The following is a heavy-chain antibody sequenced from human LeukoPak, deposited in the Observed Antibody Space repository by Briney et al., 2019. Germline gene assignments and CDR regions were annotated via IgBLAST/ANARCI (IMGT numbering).Heavy chain of an antibody. CDR1: GYSISSGYY. V-gene: IGHV4-38-2*02. D-gene: IGHD3-22*01. Sequence: SETLSLTCTVSGYSISSGYYWGWIRQPPGKGLEWIGSIYHSGSTYYNPSLKSRVTISVDTSKNQFSLKLSSVTAADTAVYYCARNSYYYDSSGYAGHWFDPWGQGTLVTVSS. CDR3: ARNSYYYDSSGYAGHWFDP. CDR2: IYHSGST. J-gene: IGHJ5*02.